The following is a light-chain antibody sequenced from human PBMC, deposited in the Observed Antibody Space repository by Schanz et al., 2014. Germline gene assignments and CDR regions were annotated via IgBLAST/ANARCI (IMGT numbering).Light chain of an antibody. Sequence: DIVLTQSPLSLPVTPGEPASISCRSSQSLLHSNGYNYLDWYLQKPGQSPQLLIYLGSNRASGVPDRFSGSGSGTDFTLKISRVEAEDVGVYYCMQPLQTPVTFGGGTKVEIK. CDR3: MQPLQTPVT. CDR1: QSLLHSNGYNY. V-gene: IGKV2-28*01. J-gene: IGKJ4*01. CDR2: LGS.